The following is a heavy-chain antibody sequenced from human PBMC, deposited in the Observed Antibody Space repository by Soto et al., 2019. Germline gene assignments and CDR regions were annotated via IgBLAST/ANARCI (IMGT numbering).Heavy chain of an antibody. CDR2: IYWDDDK. D-gene: IGHD3-10*01. J-gene: IGHJ5*02. Sequence: QITLKESGPTLVKPTQTLTLTCTVSGFSLTTYGVAVGWIRQPPGKALEWVAVIYWDDDKRYSPSLQSRLTLTKDTSKNQVVLTLTNMDPVDTATYYCAHAITYNRVLFLNWFDPWGQGTLVTVSS. CDR3: AHAITYNRVLFLNWFDP. V-gene: IGHV2-5*02. CDR1: GFSLTTYGVA.